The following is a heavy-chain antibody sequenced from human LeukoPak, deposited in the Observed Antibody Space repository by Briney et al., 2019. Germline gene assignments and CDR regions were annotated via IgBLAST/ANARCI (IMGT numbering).Heavy chain of an antibody. CDR3: ARDEWVCSGGSCYPLLYYYYGMDV. CDR2: ISGSGGST. Sequence: GGSLRLSCAASGFTFSSYAMSWVRQAPGKGLEWVSAISGSGGSTYYADSVKGRFTISRDNSKNTLYLQMNSLRAEDTAVYYCARDEWVCSGGSCYPLLYYYYGMDVWGQGTTVTVSS. D-gene: IGHD2-15*01. J-gene: IGHJ6*02. V-gene: IGHV3-23*01. CDR1: GFTFSSYA.